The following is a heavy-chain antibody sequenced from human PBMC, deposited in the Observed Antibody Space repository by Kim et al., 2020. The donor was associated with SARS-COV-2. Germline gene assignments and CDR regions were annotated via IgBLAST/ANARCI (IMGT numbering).Heavy chain of an antibody. CDR1: GYTFTSYA. CDR3: ARDRTPIDYGDYRGPYGAGILSY. J-gene: IGHJ4*02. V-gene: IGHV1-3*01. CDR2: INAGNGNT. Sequence: ASVKVSCKASGYTFTSYAMHWVRQAPGQRLEWMGWINAGNGNTKYSQKFQGRVTITRDTSASTAYMELSSLRSEDTAVYYCARDRTPIDYGDYRGPYGAGILSYWGQGTLVTVSS. D-gene: IGHD4-17*01.